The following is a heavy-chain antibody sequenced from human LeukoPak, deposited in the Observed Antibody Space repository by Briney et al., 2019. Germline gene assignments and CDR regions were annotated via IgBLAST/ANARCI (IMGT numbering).Heavy chain of an antibody. Sequence: SVKVSCKPSGGTFSSYAISWVRQAPGQGLEWMGGIIPIFGTANYAQKFQGRVTITADESTSTAYMELSSLRSEDTAVYYCARERNKWLSKRVYSFDPWGQGTLVTVSS. CDR1: GGTFSSYA. CDR3: ARERNKWLSKRVYSFDP. CDR2: IIPIFGTA. D-gene: IGHD3-22*01. V-gene: IGHV1-69*13. J-gene: IGHJ5*02.